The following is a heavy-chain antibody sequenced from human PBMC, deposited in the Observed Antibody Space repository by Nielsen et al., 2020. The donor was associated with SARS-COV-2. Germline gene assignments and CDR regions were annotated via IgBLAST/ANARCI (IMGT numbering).Heavy chain of an antibody. J-gene: IGHJ4*02. CDR2: IIPIFGTA. CDR1: GGTFSSYA. CDR3: ARDEGGYSYGY. Sequence: SVKVSCKASGGTFSSYAISWVRQAPEQGLEWMGGIIPIFGTANYAQKFQGRVTITADKSTSTAYMELSSLRSEDTAVYYCARDEGGYSYGYWGQGTLVTVSS. D-gene: IGHD5-18*01. V-gene: IGHV1-69*06.